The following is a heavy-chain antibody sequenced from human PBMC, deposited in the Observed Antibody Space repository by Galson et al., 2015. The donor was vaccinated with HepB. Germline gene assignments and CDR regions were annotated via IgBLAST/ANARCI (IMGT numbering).Heavy chain of an antibody. CDR2: ISSSSSYI. D-gene: IGHD2-15*01. CDR3: ARARYCSGGSCLDAFDI. Sequence: LRLSCAASGFTFSSYSMNWVRQAPGKGLEWVSSISSSSSYIYYADSVKGRFTISRDNAKNSLYLQMNSLRAEDTAVYYCARARYCSGGSCLDAFDIWGQGTMVTVSS. CDR1: GFTFSSYS. J-gene: IGHJ3*02. V-gene: IGHV3-21*01.